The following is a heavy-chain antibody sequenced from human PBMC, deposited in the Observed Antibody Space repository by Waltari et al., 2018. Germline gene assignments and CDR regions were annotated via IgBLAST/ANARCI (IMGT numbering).Heavy chain of an antibody. J-gene: IGHJ4*02. V-gene: IGHV3-9*03. CDR2: ISWNSGSI. CDR1: GFTFADYA. Sequence: EVQLVESGGGLVQPGRSLRLSCAASGFTFADYAMHWVRQAPGKGLEWVSGISWNSGSIGYADSVKGRFTISRDNAKNSLYLQMNSLRAEDMALYYCAKDSGGYSSSFDYWGQGTLVTVSS. D-gene: IGHD6-6*01. CDR3: AKDSGGYSSSFDY.